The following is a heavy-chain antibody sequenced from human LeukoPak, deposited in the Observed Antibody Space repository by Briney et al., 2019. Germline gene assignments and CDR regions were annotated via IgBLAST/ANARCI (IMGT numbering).Heavy chain of an antibody. V-gene: IGHV4-38-2*01. CDR3: ARVASRVSLEY. J-gene: IGHJ4*02. CDR1: GYSISSVYY. CDR2: IYQSGST. Sequence: SETLSLTCAVFGYSISSVYYWGWIRQPPGKGLEWIGNIYQSGSTYYNPSLQSRVTISVDTSKNQFSLKLSAVTAADTAVYFCARVASRVSLEYWGQGKLVTVSS. D-gene: IGHD2-8*01.